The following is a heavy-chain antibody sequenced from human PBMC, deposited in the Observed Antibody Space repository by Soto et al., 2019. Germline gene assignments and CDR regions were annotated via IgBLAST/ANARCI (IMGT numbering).Heavy chain of an antibody. CDR3: AKPYDILTGYPDDYYFDY. V-gene: IGHV3-23*01. CDR1: GFTFSSYA. J-gene: IGHJ4*02. CDR2: ISGSGGST. Sequence: GGSLRLSCAASGFTFSSYAMSWVRQAPGKGLEWVSAISGSGGSTYYADSVKGRFTISRGNSKNTLYLQMNSLRAEDTAVYYCAKPYDILTGYPDDYYFDYWGQGTLVTVSS. D-gene: IGHD3-9*01.